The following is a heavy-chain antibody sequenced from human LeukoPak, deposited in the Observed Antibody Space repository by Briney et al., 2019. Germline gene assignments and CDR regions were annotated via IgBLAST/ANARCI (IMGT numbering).Heavy chain of an antibody. D-gene: IGHD1-26*01. CDR2: ISSSSSTI. Sequence: TGGSLRLSCAASGFTFSSYSMNWVRQAPGKGLEWVSYISSSSSTIYYADSVKGRFTISRDNAKNSLYLQMNSLRAEDTAVYYCAREIGSYYAFDIWGQGTMVILSS. CDR1: GFTFSSYS. CDR3: AREIGSYYAFDI. V-gene: IGHV3-48*01. J-gene: IGHJ3*02.